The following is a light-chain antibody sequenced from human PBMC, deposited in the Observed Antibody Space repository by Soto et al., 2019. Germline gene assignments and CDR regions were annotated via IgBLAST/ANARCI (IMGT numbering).Light chain of an antibody. V-gene: IGKV3-11*01. Sequence: EIVLTQSPATLSLSPGERATLSCRSSQSVSSYLAWYQQKPGQAHRLLIYDASNRATGIPARFSGSGYGTDFTLTISSLEPEDFAVYYCQQRSNWPPATFGQGTRLEIK. CDR3: QQRSNWPPAT. J-gene: IGKJ5*01. CDR2: DAS. CDR1: QSVSSY.